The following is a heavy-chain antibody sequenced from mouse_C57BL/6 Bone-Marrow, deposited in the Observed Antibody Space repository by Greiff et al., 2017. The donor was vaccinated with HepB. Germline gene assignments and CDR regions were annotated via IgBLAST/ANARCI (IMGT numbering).Heavy chain of an antibody. Sequence: QVTLKECGPGILQSSQTLSLTCSFSGFSLSTSGMGVSWIRQPSGKGLEWLAHIYWDDDKRYNPSLKSRLTISKDTSRNQVFLKITSVDTADTATYYCAQWLLVQSWFAYWGQGTLVTVSA. V-gene: IGHV8-12*01. J-gene: IGHJ3*01. CDR3: AQWLLVQSWFAY. CDR2: IYWDDDK. CDR1: GFSLSTSGMG. D-gene: IGHD2-3*01.